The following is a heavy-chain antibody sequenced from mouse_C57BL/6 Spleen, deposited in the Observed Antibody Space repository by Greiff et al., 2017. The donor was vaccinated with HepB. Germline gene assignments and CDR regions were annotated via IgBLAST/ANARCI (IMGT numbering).Heavy chain of an antibody. J-gene: IGHJ4*01. CDR1: GYAFSSSW. V-gene: IGHV1-82*01. D-gene: IGHD1-1*01. Sequence: VQLQESGPELVKPGASVKISCKASGYAFSSSWMNWVKQRPGKGLEWIGRIYPGDGDTNYNGKFKGKATLTADKSSSTAYMQLSSLTSEDSAVYFCARERDYYGSGAMDYWGQGTSVTVSS. CDR3: ARERDYYGSGAMDY. CDR2: IYPGDGDT.